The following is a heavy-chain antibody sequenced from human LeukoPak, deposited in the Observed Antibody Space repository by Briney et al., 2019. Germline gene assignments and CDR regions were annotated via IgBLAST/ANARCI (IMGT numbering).Heavy chain of an antibody. J-gene: IGHJ3*02. V-gene: IGHV3-21*01. Sequence: PGGSLRLSCAASGLTFSSYSMNWVRQAPGKGLEWVSSISSSSSYIYYADSVKGRFTISRDNAKNSLYLQMNSLRAEDTAVYHCGRSQSSVRLRFLEWSHDAFDIWGQGTMVTVSS. CDR3: GRSQSSVRLRFLEWSHDAFDI. D-gene: IGHD3-3*01. CDR2: ISSSSSYI. CDR1: GLTFSSYS.